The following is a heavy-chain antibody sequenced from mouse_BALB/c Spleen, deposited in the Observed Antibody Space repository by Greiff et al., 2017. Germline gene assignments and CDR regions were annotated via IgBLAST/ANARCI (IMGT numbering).Heavy chain of an antibody. CDR1: GYTFTSYW. CDR2: IYPGNSDT. D-gene: IGHD2-3*01. Sequence: EVQLQQSGTVLARPGASVKMSCKASGYTFTSYWMHWVKQRPGQGLEWIGAIYPGNSDTSYNQKFKGKAKLTAVTSTSTAYMELSSLTNEDSAVYYCTRLDGFYGYAMDYWGQGTSVTVSA. CDR3: TRLDGFYGYAMDY. J-gene: IGHJ4*01. V-gene: IGHV1-5*01.